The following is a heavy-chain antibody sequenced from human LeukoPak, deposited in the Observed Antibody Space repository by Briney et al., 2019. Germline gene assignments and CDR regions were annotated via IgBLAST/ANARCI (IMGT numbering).Heavy chain of an antibody. CDR2: IIPIFGTA. J-gene: IGHJ4*02. D-gene: IGHD6-19*01. Sequence: SVKVSCKASGGTFSSYAISWVRQAPGQGLEWMGGIIPIFGTANYAQKFQGSVTITADKSTSTAYMELSSLRSEDTAVYYCARGRYSSGWYGGYWGQGTLVTVSS. CDR1: GGTFSSYA. V-gene: IGHV1-69*06. CDR3: ARGRYSSGWYGGY.